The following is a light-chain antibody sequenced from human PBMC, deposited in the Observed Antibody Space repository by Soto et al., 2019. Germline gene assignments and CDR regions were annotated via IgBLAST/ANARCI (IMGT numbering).Light chain of an antibody. Sequence: DIQMTQSPSSLSASVGDGVTLTCRASQGIGDDLGWYQQQPGRAPKRLIYGVFNLQSGVPSRFSGSGSGTEFTLTISSLQPEDFATYYCLQHRSYPWTFGQGTKVEIK. CDR3: LQHRSYPWT. V-gene: IGKV1-17*01. CDR1: QGIGDD. CDR2: GVF. J-gene: IGKJ1*01.